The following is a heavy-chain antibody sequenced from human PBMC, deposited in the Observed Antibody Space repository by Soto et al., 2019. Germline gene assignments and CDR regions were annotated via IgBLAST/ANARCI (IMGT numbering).Heavy chain of an antibody. Sequence: QLQLQESGPGLVKPSETLSLTCTVSGGSISSSSYYWGWIRQPPGKGLEWIGSIYYSGSTYYNPSLKRRVTISVDTSKNQFSLKLSSVTAADTAVYYCARLGDIVVVVAASNWYFDLWGRGTLVTVSS. CDR2: IYYSGST. CDR3: ARLGDIVVVVAASNWYFDL. V-gene: IGHV4-39*01. D-gene: IGHD2-15*01. CDR1: GGSISSSSYY. J-gene: IGHJ2*01.